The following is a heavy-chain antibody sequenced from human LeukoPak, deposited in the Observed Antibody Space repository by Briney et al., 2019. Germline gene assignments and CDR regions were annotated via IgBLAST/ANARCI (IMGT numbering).Heavy chain of an antibody. CDR2: ISAYNGNT. Sequence: ASVKVSCKASGYTFTSYGISWVRQAPGQGLEWMGWISAYNGNTNYAQKLQGRVTMTTDTSTSTAYMELRSLRSDDMAVYYCAGSPSEGWFDPWGQGTLVTVSS. D-gene: IGHD1-26*01. J-gene: IGHJ5*02. V-gene: IGHV1-18*03. CDR1: GYTFTSYG. CDR3: AGSPSEGWFDP.